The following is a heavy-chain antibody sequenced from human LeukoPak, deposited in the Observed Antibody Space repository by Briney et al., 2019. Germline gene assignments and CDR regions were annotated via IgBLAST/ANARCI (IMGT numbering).Heavy chain of an antibody. J-gene: IGHJ3*02. CDR3: ATTRYCSSTSCNPYEI. CDR2: INHSGST. Sequence: SETLSLTCAVSGDSLSSGGYSWSWIRQPPGKGLEWIGEINHSGSTNYNPSLKSRVTISVDTSKNQFSLKLSSVTAADTAVYYCATTRYCSSTSCNPYEIWGQKTMVTVSS. D-gene: IGHD2-2*01. V-gene: IGHV4-34*01. CDR1: GDSLSSGGYS.